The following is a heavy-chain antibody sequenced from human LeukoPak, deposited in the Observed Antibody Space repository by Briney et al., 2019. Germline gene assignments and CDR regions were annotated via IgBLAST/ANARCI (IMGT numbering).Heavy chain of an antibody. V-gene: IGHV3-53*01. Sequence: GGSLRLCCAVSGFTVSDSYMTWVRQAPGKGLEWVSIIYSGGGIFYADSVKGRFTIFRDNSKNTLYLQMSSLRAEDTAVYYCARAGGLRIAVAPIDCWGQGTLVTVSS. CDR1: GFTVSDSY. CDR2: IYSGGGI. CDR3: ARAGGLRIAVAPIDC. D-gene: IGHD6-19*01. J-gene: IGHJ4*02.